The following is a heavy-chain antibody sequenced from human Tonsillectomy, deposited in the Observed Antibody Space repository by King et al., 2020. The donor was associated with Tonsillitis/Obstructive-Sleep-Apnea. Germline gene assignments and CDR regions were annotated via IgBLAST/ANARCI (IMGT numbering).Heavy chain of an antibody. CDR3: ARGYPDAFYI. Sequence: VQLVESGGGLVQTGGSLRVSCAASGFTFGSHWMSWVRQAAGKGLEWVANIKQDGSERYYVDSVKGRFTISRDKAKSSLYMQMNSLRVEDTAVYYCARGYPDAFYIWCQGRMVTVSS. J-gene: IGHJ3*02. V-gene: IGHV3-7*03. CDR1: GFTFGSHW. D-gene: IGHD2-2*02. CDR2: IKQDGSER.